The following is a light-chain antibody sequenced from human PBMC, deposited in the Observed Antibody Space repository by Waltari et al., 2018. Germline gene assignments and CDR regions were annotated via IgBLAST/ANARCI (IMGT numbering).Light chain of an antibody. J-gene: IGKJ3*01. CDR1: QSLLHSNGKNY. CDR2: MGS. V-gene: IGKV2-28*01. CDR3: MQQLQTPRS. Sequence: DIVMTQSPLSLPVTPGASSSFSCRSSQSLLHSNGKNYLGWYVQKPGQAPQLLICMGSNRASGVPDRFSGSGSGTDFTLEISRVEPEDVGIYYCMQQLQTPRSFGPGTKVEIK.